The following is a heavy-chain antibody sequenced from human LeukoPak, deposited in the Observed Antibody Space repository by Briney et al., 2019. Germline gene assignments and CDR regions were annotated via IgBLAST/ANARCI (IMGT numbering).Heavy chain of an antibody. V-gene: IGHV3-11*06. D-gene: IGHD6-13*01. CDR3: ARDMAAAGTFGFDP. J-gene: IGHJ5*02. CDR2: ISSSSSSYT. CDR1: GFTFSDYY. Sequence: PGGSLRLSCAASGFTFSDYYMSWIRQAPGKGLEWVSYISSSSSSYTNYADSVKGRFTISRDNAKNSLYLQMNSLRAEDTAVYYCARDMAAAGTFGFDPWGQGTLVTVSS.